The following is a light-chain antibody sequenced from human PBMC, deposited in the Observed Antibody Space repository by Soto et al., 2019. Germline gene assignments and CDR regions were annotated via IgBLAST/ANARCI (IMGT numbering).Light chain of an antibody. V-gene: IGKV3-20*01. J-gene: IGKJ1*01. CDR3: QQYGRSWRT. CDR2: GAS. CDR1: QSVSSN. Sequence: TQVPSTRSASQGERATLSCRASQSVSSNLAWYQQKPGQAPRLLIYGASNRATGIPDRFSGSGSGTDFTLTISRLEPEDFAVYYCQQYGRSWRTFGQGTKVDI.